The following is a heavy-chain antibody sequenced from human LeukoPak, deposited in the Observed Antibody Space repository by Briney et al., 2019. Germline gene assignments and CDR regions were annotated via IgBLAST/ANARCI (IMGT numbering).Heavy chain of an antibody. CDR1: GFTFSNAW. J-gene: IGHJ4*02. D-gene: IGHD1-26*01. CDR2: IKSKTDGCTT. CDR3: TTGQGATIDY. Sequence: PGGSLRLSCAASGFTFSNAWMSRVRQAPGKGLEWVGRIKSKTDGCTTDYAAPVKDRFTISRDDSKNTLYLQMNSLKTEDTAVYYCTTGQGATIDYWGQGTLVTVSS. V-gene: IGHV3-15*01.